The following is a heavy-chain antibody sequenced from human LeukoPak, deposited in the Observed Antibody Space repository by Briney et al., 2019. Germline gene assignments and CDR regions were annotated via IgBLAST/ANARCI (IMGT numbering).Heavy chain of an antibody. CDR2: INHSGST. J-gene: IGHJ5*02. CDR1: GGSFSGYY. V-gene: IGHV4-34*01. CDR3: AREESIAAAGVNWFDP. Sequence: PSETLSLTCAVYGGSFSGYYWSWIRQPPGKGLEWIGEINHSGSTNYNPSLKSRVTISVDTSKNQFSLKLSSVTAADTAVYYCAREESIAAAGVNWFDPWGQGTLVTVSS. D-gene: IGHD6-13*01.